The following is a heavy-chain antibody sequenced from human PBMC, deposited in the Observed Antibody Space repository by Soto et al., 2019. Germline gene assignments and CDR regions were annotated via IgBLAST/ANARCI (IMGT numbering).Heavy chain of an antibody. V-gene: IGHV3-48*02. Sequence: GGSLRLSCAASGFTFNSYSMNWVRQAPGKGLEWVSYISSSSTTKYYTDSVKGRFTISRDNAKNSLYLQMNSLRDDDTAVYYYACPRSGWANWFDPWGQGTLVPGSS. CDR1: GFTFNSYS. D-gene: IGHD6-19*01. CDR2: ISSSSTTK. CDR3: ACPRSGWANWFDP. J-gene: IGHJ5*02.